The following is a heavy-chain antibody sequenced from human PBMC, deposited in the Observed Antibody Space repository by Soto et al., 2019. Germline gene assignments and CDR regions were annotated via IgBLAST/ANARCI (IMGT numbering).Heavy chain of an antibody. J-gene: IGHJ6*03. CDR3: ARGRYYDFWSGYYFGYYMDV. V-gene: IGHV4-34*01. Sequence: PSETLSLTCAVYGGSFSGYYWSWIRQPPGKGLEWIGEINHSGSTNYNPSLKSRVTISVDTSKNQFSLKLSSVTAADTAVYYCARGRYYDFWSGYYFGYYMDVWGKGTTVTVSS. CDR2: INHSGST. D-gene: IGHD3-3*01. CDR1: GGSFSGYY.